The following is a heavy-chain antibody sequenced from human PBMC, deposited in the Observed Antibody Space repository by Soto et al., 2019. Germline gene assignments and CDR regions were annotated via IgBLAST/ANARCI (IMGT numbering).Heavy chain of an antibody. J-gene: IGHJ3*02. D-gene: IGHD6-13*01. Sequence: PSETLSLTCTVSGGSISSGGYYWSWIRQHPGKGLEWIGYIYYSGSTCYNPSLKSRVTISVDTSKNQFSLKLSSVTAADTAVYYCARVGIAAAGGWTAFDIWGQGTMVTVSS. CDR2: IYYSGST. CDR1: GGSISSGGYY. V-gene: IGHV4-31*03. CDR3: ARVGIAAAGGWTAFDI.